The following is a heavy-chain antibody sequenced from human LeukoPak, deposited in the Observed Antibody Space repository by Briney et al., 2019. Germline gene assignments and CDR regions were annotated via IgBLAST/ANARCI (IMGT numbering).Heavy chain of an antibody. CDR3: AKSRPMVRGVIIFGYYYGMDV. J-gene: IGHJ6*02. D-gene: IGHD3-10*01. V-gene: IGHV3-23*01. CDR2: ISGSGGGT. CDR1: GFTFSSFA. Sequence: GGSLRPSFAASGFTFSSFAMSGVRQAPGKGRGWVSAISGSGGGTYYADSAKGRFTISRDNSKNTLYLQMNSLRAEDTAVYYCAKSRPMVRGVIIFGYYYGMDVWGQGTTVTVSS.